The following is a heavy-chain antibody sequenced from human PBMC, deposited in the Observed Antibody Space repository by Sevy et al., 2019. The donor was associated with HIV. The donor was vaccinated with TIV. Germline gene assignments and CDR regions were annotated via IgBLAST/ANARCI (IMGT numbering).Heavy chain of an antibody. CDR3: GRDGATGTDHFDY. Sequence: GGSLRLSCAASGFTFSRYWMHWVRQAPGKGLVWDSRINSDGSNIDYADSVKGRFTISRDNAKNTVSLQMDSLRAEDTAVYYCGRDGATGTDHFDYWGQGTLVTVSS. D-gene: IGHD1-1*01. V-gene: IGHV3-74*01. J-gene: IGHJ4*02. CDR2: INSDGSNI. CDR1: GFTFSRYW.